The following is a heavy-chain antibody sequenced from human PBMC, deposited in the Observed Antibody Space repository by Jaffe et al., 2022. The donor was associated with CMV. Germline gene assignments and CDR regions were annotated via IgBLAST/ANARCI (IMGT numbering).Heavy chain of an antibody. Sequence: EVQLVESGGGLVQPGGSLRLSCEASGFSFNSYEMNWVRQAPGKGLEWVSHISTSGSDRYYADSVKGRFIISRDNAKNSLFLLMSSLRAEDTAVYYCARDSSSWYWDYFDYWGQGTLVTVSS. V-gene: IGHV3-48*03. D-gene: IGHD6-13*01. CDR1: GFSFNSYE. CDR3: ARDSSSWYWDYFDY. J-gene: IGHJ4*02. CDR2: ISTSGSDR.